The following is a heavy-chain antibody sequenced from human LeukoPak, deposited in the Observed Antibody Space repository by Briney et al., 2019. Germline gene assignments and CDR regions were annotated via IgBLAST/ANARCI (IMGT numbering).Heavy chain of an antibody. Sequence: SQTLSLACAISGESVSSNNAAWTWIRQSPSRGLEWLGRTYYRSKWFNDYAVSVKSRITINPDTSKNQFFLQLNSVTPEDTAVYYCAREYLGGYLIYWGQGTLVTVSS. J-gene: IGHJ4*02. D-gene: IGHD3-16*02. CDR1: GESVSSNNAA. CDR2: TYYRSKWFN. CDR3: AREYLGGYLIY. V-gene: IGHV6-1*01.